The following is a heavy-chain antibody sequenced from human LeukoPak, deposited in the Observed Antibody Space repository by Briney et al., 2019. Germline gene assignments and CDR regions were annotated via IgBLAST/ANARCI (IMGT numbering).Heavy chain of an antibody. CDR3: ARGGLLWFGELLPIDY. J-gene: IGHJ4*02. CDR2: ISSSGSTI. V-gene: IGHV3-48*03. Sequence: LGGSLRLSCAASGFTFSSYEMNWVRQPPGKGLEWVSYISSSGSTIYYADSVKGRFTISRDNAKNSLYLQMNSLRAEDTAVYYCARGGLLWFGELLPIDYWGQGTLVTVSS. CDR1: GFTFSSYE. D-gene: IGHD3-10*01.